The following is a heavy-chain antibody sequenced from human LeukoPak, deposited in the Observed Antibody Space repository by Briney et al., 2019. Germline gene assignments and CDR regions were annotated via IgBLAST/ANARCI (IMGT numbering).Heavy chain of an antibody. CDR2: ISGSGGST. V-gene: IGHV3-23*01. J-gene: IGHJ4*02. D-gene: IGHD6-19*01. Sequence: GGSLRLSCAASGFTFSSYAMSWVRQAPGKGLEWVSAISGSGGSTYYADSVKGRFTISRDNSKNTLYLQMNSLRAEDAAVYYCAKVKSSGWYYFDYWGQGTLVTVSS. CDR3: AKVKSSGWYYFDY. CDR1: GFTFSSYA.